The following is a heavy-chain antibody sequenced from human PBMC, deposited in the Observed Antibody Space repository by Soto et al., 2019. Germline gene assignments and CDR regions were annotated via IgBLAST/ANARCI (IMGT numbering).Heavy chain of an antibody. J-gene: IGHJ5*01. V-gene: IGHV2-5*02. D-gene: IGHD2-2*01. Sequence: QITLKESGPTLVKPTQTLTLTCTFSGFSLSTSGVGVGWVRQPPGKALEWLALIYWDDDKRYRPSLNNRLPITKDTSKRQVVLTMTNVDPMDTATYYCARGVRYCSRTNCPNCFDSWGQGTLVTVSS. CDR3: ARGVRYCSRTNCPNCFDS. CDR1: GFSLSTSGVG. CDR2: IYWDDDK.